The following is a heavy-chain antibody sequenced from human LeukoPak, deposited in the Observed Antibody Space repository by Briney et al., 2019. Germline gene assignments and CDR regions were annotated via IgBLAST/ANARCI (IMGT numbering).Heavy chain of an antibody. CDR2: IHYSGST. CDR3: ARYYGSGSFPYN. CDR1: GGSISSSSYY. D-gene: IGHD3-10*01. Sequence: SETLSLTCTVSGGSISSSSYYWGWIRQPPGKGLEWIGSIHYSGSTYYNPSLKSRVTISVDTSKHQFSLKLSSVTAADTAVYYCARYYGSGSFPYNWSQGTLVTVSS. V-gene: IGHV4-39*07. J-gene: IGHJ4*02.